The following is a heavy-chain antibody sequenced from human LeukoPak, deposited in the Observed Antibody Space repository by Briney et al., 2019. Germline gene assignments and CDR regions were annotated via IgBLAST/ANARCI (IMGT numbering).Heavy chain of an antibody. CDR2: ISYDGSNK. V-gene: IGHV3-30-3*01. Sequence: GGSLRLSCAASGFTFSSYAMHWARQAPGKGLEWVAVISYDGSNKYYADSVKGRFTISRDNSKNTLYLQMNSLRAEDTAVYYCARDSGDSKAFTTHYYFDYWGQGTLVTVSS. CDR3: ARDSGDSKAFTTHYYFDY. D-gene: IGHD2/OR15-2a*01. CDR1: GFTFSSYA. J-gene: IGHJ4*02.